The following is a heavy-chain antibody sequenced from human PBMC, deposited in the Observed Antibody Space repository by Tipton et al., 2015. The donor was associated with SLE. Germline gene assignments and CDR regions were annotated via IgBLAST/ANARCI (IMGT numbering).Heavy chain of an antibody. CDR3: ARGNCSSFRWSDWYFGL. Sequence: SLRLSCAASGFTFSSYDMNWVRQAPGKGLEWVSYISSSGSTIYYADSVKGRFTISRDNAKNLLYLQMNSLRAEDTAVYYCARGNCSSFRWSDWYFGLWGRGTLGTVSS. CDR2: ISSSGSTI. D-gene: IGHD2-2*01. J-gene: IGHJ2*01. V-gene: IGHV3-48*03. CDR1: GFTFSSYD.